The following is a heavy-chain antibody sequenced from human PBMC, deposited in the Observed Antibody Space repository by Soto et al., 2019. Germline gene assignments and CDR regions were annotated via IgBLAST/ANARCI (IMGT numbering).Heavy chain of an antibody. Sequence: QVQLVGSGGGVVQPGRSLRLSCAASGFTFSSYTMHWVRQAPGKGLEWVAVISYDGSSKYYADSVKGRFTISRDNSKNTLQLQMNSLRAEDTAVYHCARDSSGWYYFDYWGQGTLVTVSS. V-gene: IGHV3-30-3*01. CDR1: GFTFSSYT. CDR2: ISYDGSSK. D-gene: IGHD6-19*01. CDR3: ARDSSGWYYFDY. J-gene: IGHJ4*02.